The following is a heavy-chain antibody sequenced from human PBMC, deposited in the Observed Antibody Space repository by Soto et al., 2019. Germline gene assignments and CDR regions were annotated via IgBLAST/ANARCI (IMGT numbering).Heavy chain of an antibody. CDR2: IFSNDEK. Sequence: QVTLKESGPVLVKPTETLTLTCTVSGFPLSNARMGVSWIRQPPGKALEWLAHIFSNDEKSYSTSLKSRLTISKDTSKSQVVLTMTNMDPVDTATYYCARKVRPMGAPFPFDYWGQGTLVTVSS. D-gene: IGHD1-26*01. CDR1: GFPLSNARMG. V-gene: IGHV2-26*01. J-gene: IGHJ4*02. CDR3: ARKVRPMGAPFPFDY.